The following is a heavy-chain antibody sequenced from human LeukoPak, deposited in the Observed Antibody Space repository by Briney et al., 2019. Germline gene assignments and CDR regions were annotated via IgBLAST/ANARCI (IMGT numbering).Heavy chain of an antibody. V-gene: IGHV3-23*01. CDR3: AKDTNHDFWSGYQRLGY. CDR1: GFTFSSYA. Sequence: GGSLRLSCAASGFTFSSYAMSWVRQAPGKGLEWVSAISGSGGSTYYADSVKGRFTISRDNSKNTLYLQMNSLRAEDTAVYYCAKDTNHDFWSGYQRLGYWGQGTLVTVSS. D-gene: IGHD3-3*01. CDR2: ISGSGGST. J-gene: IGHJ4*02.